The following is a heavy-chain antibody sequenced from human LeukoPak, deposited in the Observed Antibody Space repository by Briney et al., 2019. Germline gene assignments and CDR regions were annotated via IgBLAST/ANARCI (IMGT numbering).Heavy chain of an antibody. CDR1: GGSFSGYY. CDR2: INHIRST. Sequence: PSETLSLTCAVYGGSFSGYYWNWIRQPPGEGLEWIAEINHIRSTNNNPSLKSRVTISVHTSKNQFSLKLSSVTAADTAVYYCARGDPFFAYWGQGTLVTVSS. CDR3: ARGDPFFAY. V-gene: IGHV4-34*01. J-gene: IGHJ4*02.